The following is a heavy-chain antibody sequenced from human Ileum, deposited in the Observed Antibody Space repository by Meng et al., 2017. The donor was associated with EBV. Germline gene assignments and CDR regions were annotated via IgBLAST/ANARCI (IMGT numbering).Heavy chain of an antibody. CDR2: ITTYNGDT. Sequence: QVPLVQSGAEVEKPGGSVKVSCKASGYRFTAFGISWVRQAPGQGPEWMGWITTYNGDTKYAQKFQGRVTMTRETSTNTAYMELTSLRSDDTAVYYCARTYYGSYGFDYWGQGTLVTVSS. D-gene: IGHD3-10*01. CDR1: GYRFTAFG. CDR3: ARTYYGSYGFDY. V-gene: IGHV1-18*01. J-gene: IGHJ4*02.